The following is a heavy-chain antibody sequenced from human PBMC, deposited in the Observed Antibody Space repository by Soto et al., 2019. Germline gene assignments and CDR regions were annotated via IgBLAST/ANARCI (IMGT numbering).Heavy chain of an antibody. CDR2: FYYNGSP. D-gene: IGHD1-1*01. CDR1: GDSVSSGSHY. Sequence: ETLSLTCTVSGDSVSSGSHYWTWIRQAPGKGLEWIGYFYYNGSPNYNPALKSRITISADTSKNQFSLKLSSVTAADTAVYYCARDGRHPGGMDVWGQGTTVTVSS. J-gene: IGHJ6*02. V-gene: IGHV4-61*01. CDR3: ARDGRHPGGMDV.